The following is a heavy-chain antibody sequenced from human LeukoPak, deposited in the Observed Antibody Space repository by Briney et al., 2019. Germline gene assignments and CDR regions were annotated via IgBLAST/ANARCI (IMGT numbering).Heavy chain of an antibody. Sequence: GGSLRLSCAASEFSVGSNYMTWVRQAPGKGLEWVSLIYSGGSTYYADSVKGRFTISRDNSKNTLYLQMNSLRAEDTAVYYCARDADGHDQGAFDYWGQGTLVTVSS. CDR2: IYSGGST. CDR3: ARDADGHDQGAFDY. D-gene: IGHD1-1*01. CDR1: EFSVGSNY. V-gene: IGHV3-66*02. J-gene: IGHJ4*02.